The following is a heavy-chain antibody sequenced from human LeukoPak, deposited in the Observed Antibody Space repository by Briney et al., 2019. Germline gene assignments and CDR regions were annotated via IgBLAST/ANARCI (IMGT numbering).Heavy chain of an antibody. V-gene: IGHV4-61*01. J-gene: IGHJ4*02. D-gene: IGHD5-18*01. Sequence: PSETLSLTCTVSGGSISGSSYYWSWIRQPPGKGLEWIGYIYYSGSTNYNPSLKSRVTISVDTSKNQFSLKLSSVTAADTAVYYCARFEYSYGPGLLDYWGQGTLVTVSS. CDR1: GGSISGSSYY. CDR2: IYYSGST. CDR3: ARFEYSYGPGLLDY.